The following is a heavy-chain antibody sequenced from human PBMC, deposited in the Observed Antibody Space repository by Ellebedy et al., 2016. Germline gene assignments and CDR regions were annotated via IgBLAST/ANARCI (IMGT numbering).Heavy chain of an antibody. CDR1: GFTFDDYA. V-gene: IGHV3-9*01. Sequence: SLKISXAASGFTFDDYAMHWVRQAPGKGLEWVSGISWNSGSIGYADSVKGRFTISRDNAKNSLYLQMNSLRAEDTALYYCAKDTSAVAGMGGPDYWGQGTLVTVSS. D-gene: IGHD6-19*01. CDR2: ISWNSGSI. CDR3: AKDTSAVAGMGGPDY. J-gene: IGHJ4*02.